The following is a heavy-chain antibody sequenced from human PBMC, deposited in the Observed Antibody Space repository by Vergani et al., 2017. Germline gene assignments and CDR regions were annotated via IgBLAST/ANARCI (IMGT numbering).Heavy chain of an antibody. V-gene: IGHV4-59*01. D-gene: IGHD2-15*01. CDR1: GDSMNNYY. J-gene: IGHJ6*03. Sequence: QVHLQEAGPGLVKPAETLSLTCTVSGDSMNNYYWNWIRQTSGKGLEWIGYIYLGVTTTYNPSLESQVSLAADTSKNQFSLQLTSVTAADTAVYYCARGPSVVQGHYIYYYSYFMDVWGKGTTVTVSS. CDR2: IYLGVTT. CDR3: ARGPSVVQGHYIYYYSYFMDV.